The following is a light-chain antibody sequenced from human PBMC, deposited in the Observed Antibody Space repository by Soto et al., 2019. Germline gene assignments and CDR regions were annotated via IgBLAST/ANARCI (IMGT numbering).Light chain of an antibody. V-gene: IGKV3-11*01. J-gene: IGKJ5*01. Sequence: EIVLTQSPVTLSLSPGERATLSCRASQSVSSYLAWYQQKPGQAPRLLISGASNRATGIPARFSGSGSGTEFSLTITSLQPEDFATYYCQQLFDSPITFGQGTRLEIK. CDR2: GAS. CDR3: QQLFDSPIT. CDR1: QSVSSY.